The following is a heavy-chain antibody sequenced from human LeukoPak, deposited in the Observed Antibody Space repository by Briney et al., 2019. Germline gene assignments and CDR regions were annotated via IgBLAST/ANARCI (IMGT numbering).Heavy chain of an antibody. CDR3: AIAQSGDELFDS. V-gene: IGHV3-53*01. CDR2: ISINTDT. Sequence: PGGSLTLSCAASGIAVIGNYMSWVRQPPGKGLEWVSFISINTDTFYADSVRGRFTISRDSSKNTLFLQMNSLRDEDSAVYYCAIAQSGDELFDSWGQGTLVTVSS. J-gene: IGHJ4*02. D-gene: IGHD7-27*01. CDR1: GIAVIGNY.